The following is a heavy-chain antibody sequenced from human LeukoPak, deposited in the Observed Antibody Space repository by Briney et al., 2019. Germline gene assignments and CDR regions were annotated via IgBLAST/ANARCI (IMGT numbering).Heavy chain of an antibody. V-gene: IGHV1-8*01. Sequence: ASVKVSCKASGYTFTSYDINWVRQATGQGLEWMGWMNPNSGNTGYAQKFQGRVIMTRNTSISTAYMELSSLRSEDTAVYYCVAQGYNWNAYGSLGYFDYWGQGTLVTVSS. CDR2: MNPNSGNT. D-gene: IGHD1-20*01. CDR3: VAQGYNWNAYGSLGYFDY. CDR1: GYTFTSYD. J-gene: IGHJ4*02.